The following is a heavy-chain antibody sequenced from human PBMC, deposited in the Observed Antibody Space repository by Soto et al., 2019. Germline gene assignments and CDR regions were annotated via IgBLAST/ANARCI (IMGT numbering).Heavy chain of an antibody. J-gene: IGHJ4*02. Sequence: GGSLRLSCTASGFTFSDYAMAWVRPAPGKGLEWVSTISGGSSVTYYGDSVKGRFTISRDNAKKTLFLQLNRLSAEDTATYYCAKVLSKNYYYPFDFWGQGTQVTVPQ. D-gene: IGHD3-10*01. CDR3: AKVLSKNYYYPFDF. CDR2: ISGGSSVT. CDR1: GFTFSDYA. V-gene: IGHV3-23*01.